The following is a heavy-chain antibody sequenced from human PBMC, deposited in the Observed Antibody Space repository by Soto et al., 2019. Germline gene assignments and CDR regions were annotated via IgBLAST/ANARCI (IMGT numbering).Heavy chain of an antibody. CDR3: ARVATIFGVVIWLDY. CDR2: ISYDGSNK. CDR1: GFTFSSYA. J-gene: IGHJ4*02. V-gene: IGHV3-30-3*01. Sequence: QVQLVESGGGVVQPGRSLRLSCAASGFTFSSYAMHWVRQAPGKGLEWVAVISYDGSNKYYADSVKGGFTISRDNSKNTLYLQMNSLRAEDTAVYYRARVATIFGVVIWLDYWGQGTLVTVSS. D-gene: IGHD3-3*01.